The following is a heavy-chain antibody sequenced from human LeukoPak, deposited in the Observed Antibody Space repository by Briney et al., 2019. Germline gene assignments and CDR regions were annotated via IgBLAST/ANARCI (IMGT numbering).Heavy chain of an antibody. V-gene: IGHV3-30-3*01. CDR3: ARAPPDSDIVVVPAAIARSYYYGMDV. CDR1: GFTFSSYA. D-gene: IGHD2-2*01. Sequence: GGSLRLSCAASGFTFSSYAMSWVRQAPGKGLEWVAVISYDGSNKYYADSVKGRFTISRDNSKNTLYLQMNSLRAEDTAVYYCARAPPDSDIVVVPAAIARSYYYGMDVWGQGTTVTVSS. J-gene: IGHJ6*02. CDR2: ISYDGSNK.